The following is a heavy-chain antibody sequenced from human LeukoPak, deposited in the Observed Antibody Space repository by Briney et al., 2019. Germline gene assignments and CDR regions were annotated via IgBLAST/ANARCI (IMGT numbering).Heavy chain of an antibody. Sequence: GGSLRLSCAASGFTFSSYEMNWVHQAPGKGLEWVSYISSSGSTIYYADSVKGRFTISRDNAKNSLYLQMNSLRAEDTAVYYCARAGPYDYVWGSYRYSPPIGDYWGQGTLVTVSS. CDR1: GFTFSSYE. CDR3: ARAGPYDYVWGSYRYSPPIGDY. J-gene: IGHJ4*02. D-gene: IGHD3-16*02. V-gene: IGHV3-48*03. CDR2: ISSSGSTI.